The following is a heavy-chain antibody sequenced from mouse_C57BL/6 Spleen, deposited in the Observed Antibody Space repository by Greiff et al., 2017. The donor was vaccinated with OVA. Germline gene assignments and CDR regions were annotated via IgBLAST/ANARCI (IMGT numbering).Heavy chain of an antibody. CDR1: GFTFRDYG. J-gene: IGHJ2*01. V-gene: IGHV5-17*01. CDR2: ISSGSSTI. D-gene: IGHD2-2*01. CDR3: ARTFMVTFDY. Sequence: EVQLVESGGGLVKPGGSLKLSCAASGFTFRDYGMHWVRQAPEKGLEWVAYISSGSSTIYYADTVKGRFTISRDNAKNTLFLQMTSLRSEDTAMYYCARTFMVTFDYWGQGTTLTVSS.